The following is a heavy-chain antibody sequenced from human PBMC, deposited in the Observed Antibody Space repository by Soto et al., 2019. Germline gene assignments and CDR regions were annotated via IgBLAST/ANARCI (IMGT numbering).Heavy chain of an antibody. Sequence: SETLSLTCAVSGGSISSSNWGSWVRQPPGXGLEWIGEIYHSGSTNYNPSLKSRVTISVDKSKNQFSLKLSSVTAADTAVYYCARASVVDTAMPLINFDYWGQGTLVTVSS. CDR3: ARASVVDTAMPLINFDY. D-gene: IGHD5-18*01. CDR2: IYHSGST. V-gene: IGHV4-4*02. J-gene: IGHJ4*02. CDR1: GGSISSSNW.